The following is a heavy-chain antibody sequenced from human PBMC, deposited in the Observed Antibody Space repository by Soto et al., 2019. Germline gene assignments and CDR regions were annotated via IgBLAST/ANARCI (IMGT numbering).Heavy chain of an antibody. J-gene: IGHJ6*04. D-gene: IGHD6-13*01. V-gene: IGHV1-18*04. CDR3: ARDKAAGKNYFYHYGMDV. CDR1: GYTFTSYG. Sequence: GASVKVSCKASGYTFTSYGISWVRQAPGQGLEWMGWISAYNGNTNYAQKLQGRVTMTTDTSTSTAYMELRSLRSDDTAVYYCARDKAAGKNYFYHYGMDVWGEGTTVTVSS. CDR2: ISAYNGNT.